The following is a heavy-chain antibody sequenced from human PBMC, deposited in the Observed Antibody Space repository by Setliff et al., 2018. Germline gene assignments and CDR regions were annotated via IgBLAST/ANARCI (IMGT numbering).Heavy chain of an antibody. D-gene: IGHD2-15*01. Sequence: SETLSLTCAIYGQSFSDYYWSWVRQPPGKGLEWIGEIYHSGNTYYNPSLESRLSMSADMSKNQLSLRLRSVIAADTAVYYCARIPSVRNIASRAFDIWGQGTMVTVSS. CDR2: IYHSGNT. V-gene: IGHV4-34*01. CDR1: GQSFSDYY. J-gene: IGHJ3*02. CDR3: ARIPSVRNIASRAFDI.